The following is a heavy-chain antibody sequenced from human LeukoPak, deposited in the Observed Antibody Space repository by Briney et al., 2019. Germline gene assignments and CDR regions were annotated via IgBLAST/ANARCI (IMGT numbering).Heavy chain of an antibody. V-gene: IGHV4-34*01. D-gene: IGHD6-13*01. CDR1: GGSFSGYY. J-gene: IGHJ4*02. CDR2: INHSGST. Sequence: SETLSLTCAVYGGSFSGYYWSWIRQPPGRGLEWIGEINHSGSTKHNPSLKSRVTISVDTSKNQFFLKLSSVTAADTAVYYCARGLRSGSWDYLDYWGQGTLVTVSS. CDR3: ARGLRSGSWDYLDY.